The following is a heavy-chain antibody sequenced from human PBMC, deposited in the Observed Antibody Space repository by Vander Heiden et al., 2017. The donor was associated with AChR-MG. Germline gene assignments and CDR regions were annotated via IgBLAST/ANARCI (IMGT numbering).Heavy chain of an antibody. CDR3: AKDRFHDFWSGYSAFDY. CDR2: ISDSGGRT. J-gene: IGHJ4*02. V-gene: IGHV3-23*01. D-gene: IGHD3-3*01. CDR1: EFTLSSYA. Sequence: EVQVLESGGGLVQPGGSLRLSCAASEFTLSSYALTWVRQAPGKGLGWVSTISDSGGRTYYADSVKGRFTISRDNSKNTLFMQMNSLRVEDTAVYYCAKDRFHDFWSGYSAFDYWGQGTLVTVSS.